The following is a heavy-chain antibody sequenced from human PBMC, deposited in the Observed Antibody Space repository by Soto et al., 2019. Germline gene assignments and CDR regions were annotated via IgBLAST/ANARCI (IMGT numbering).Heavy chain of an antibody. CDR1: GGSISSYY. J-gene: IGHJ5*02. V-gene: IGHV4-59*01. Sequence: ETLSLTCTVSGGSISSYYWSWIRQPPGKGLEWIGYIYYSGSTNYNPSLKSRVTISVDTSKNQFSLKLSSVTAADTAVYYCARGYCISTSCPRGNWFDPWGQGTLVTVSS. CDR3: ARGYCISTSCPRGNWFDP. CDR2: IYYSGST. D-gene: IGHD2-2*01.